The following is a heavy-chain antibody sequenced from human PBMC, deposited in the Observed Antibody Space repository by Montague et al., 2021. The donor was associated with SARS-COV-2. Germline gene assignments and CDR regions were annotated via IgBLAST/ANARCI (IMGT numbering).Heavy chain of an antibody. CDR2: ADSTGST. Sequence: SETLSLTCSVSGASVSTFNWNWVRQPPGKGLEWVGYADSTGSTTYSPSLNSPVTISLDTSNNQFSLRLNSVTAKDTAIYYCAGTRGYGYIYLPLDFWSPGTLVTVSS. D-gene: IGHD5-18*01. V-gene: IGHV4-4*08. J-gene: IGHJ4*01. CDR1: GASVSTFN. CDR3: AGTRGYGYIYLPLDF.